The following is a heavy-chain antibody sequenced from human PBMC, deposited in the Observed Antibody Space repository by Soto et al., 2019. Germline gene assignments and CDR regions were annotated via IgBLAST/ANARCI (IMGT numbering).Heavy chain of an antibody. Sequence: PSETLSLTCTVSGGSISSYYWSWIRQPPGRGLEWIGFIYYAGSTKYNPSLNSRVTISVDTSKNQFSLKLSSVTAADTAVYYCARVTYYYDSSGFNFDPWGQGTLVTVSS. CDR3: ARVTYYYDSSGFNFDP. CDR2: IYYAGST. CDR1: GGSISSYY. V-gene: IGHV4-59*01. J-gene: IGHJ5*02. D-gene: IGHD3-22*01.